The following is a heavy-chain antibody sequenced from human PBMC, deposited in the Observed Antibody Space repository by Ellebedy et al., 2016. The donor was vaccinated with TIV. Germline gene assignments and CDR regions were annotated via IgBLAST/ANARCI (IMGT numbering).Heavy chain of an antibody. Sequence: PGGSLRLSCAASGFTFSTYSMNWVRQAPGKGLDWVSYISSSSTTINYADSVKGRFTVSRDNAKDSLYLQMDSLRADDTAVYYCARAGDYNLLSPAGGYWGQGTLVTVSS. CDR1: GFTFSTYS. J-gene: IGHJ4*02. CDR2: ISSSSTTI. V-gene: IGHV3-48*01. CDR3: ARAGDYNLLSPAGGY. D-gene: IGHD4-17*01.